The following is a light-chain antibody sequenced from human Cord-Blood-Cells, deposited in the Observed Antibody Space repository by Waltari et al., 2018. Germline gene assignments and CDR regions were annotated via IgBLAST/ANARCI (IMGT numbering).Light chain of an antibody. Sequence: QSALTQPASVSGSPGQSLTIPCTGTSSDVGRYKLVSWSQQPPGKAPKLMIYEGSKRPAGVSNRFSGSKSGNTASLTISGLQAEDEADYYCCSYAGSSTWVFGGGTKLTVL. J-gene: IGLJ3*02. CDR1: SSDVGRYKL. CDR2: EGS. V-gene: IGLV2-23*01. CDR3: CSYAGSSTWV.